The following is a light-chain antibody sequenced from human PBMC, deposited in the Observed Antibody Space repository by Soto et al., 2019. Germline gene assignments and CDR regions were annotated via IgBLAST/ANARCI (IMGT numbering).Light chain of an antibody. CDR2: DAS. J-gene: IGKJ2*01. Sequence: EIVLTQSPGTLSLSPGERATLSCRASQSVSNSLAWYQQKPGQAPRLLIYDASSRDTGIPDRFSGSGSGTDFTLTISRLEPEDFAVYYCQQYGRLPNTFGQGTKLEIK. CDR3: QQYGRLPNT. CDR1: QSVSNS. V-gene: IGKV3-20*01.